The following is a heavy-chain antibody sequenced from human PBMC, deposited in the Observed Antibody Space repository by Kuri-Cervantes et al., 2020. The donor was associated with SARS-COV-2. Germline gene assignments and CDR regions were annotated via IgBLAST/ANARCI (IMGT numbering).Heavy chain of an antibody. CDR1: GFTFSSHA. V-gene: IGHV3-30-3*01. Sequence: GESLKISCAASGFTFSSHAMHWVRQAPGKGLEWVAVISYDGSNKYYADSVKGRFTISRDNSKNTLYLQMNSLRAEDTAVYYCARDRPPQLVFGYYYGMDVWGQGTTVTVSS. J-gene: IGHJ6*02. CDR3: ARDRPPQLVFGYYYGMDV. D-gene: IGHD6-6*01. CDR2: ISYDGSNK.